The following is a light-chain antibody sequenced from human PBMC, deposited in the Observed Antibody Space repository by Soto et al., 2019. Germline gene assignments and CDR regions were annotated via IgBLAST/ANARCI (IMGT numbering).Light chain of an antibody. V-gene: IGKV1-39*01. J-gene: IGKJ4*01. CDR2: AAS. CDR1: QSISNY. Sequence: DLEMTQSPSSLSASVGDRATITCRASQSISNYLNWYQHKPGKVPKLLFYAASSLQSGVPTRFSGSGSGTDFTLTINSLQPEDFATYYCQQSYGTPLTFGGGTKIEIK. CDR3: QQSYGTPLT.